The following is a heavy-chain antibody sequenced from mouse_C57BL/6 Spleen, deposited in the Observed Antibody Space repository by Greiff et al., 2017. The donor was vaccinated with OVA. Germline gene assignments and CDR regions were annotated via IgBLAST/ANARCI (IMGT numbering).Heavy chain of an antibody. CDR2: INPSSGYT. J-gene: IGHJ1*03. V-gene: IGHV1-4*01. CDR3: ARMDFDV. Sequence: VKLQESGAELARPGASVKMSCKASGYTFTSYTMHWVQQRPGQGLEWIGYINPSSGYTKYNQKFKDKATLTADKSSSTAYMQLSSLTSEDSAVYYCARMDFDVWGTGTTVTVSS. CDR1: GYTFTSYT.